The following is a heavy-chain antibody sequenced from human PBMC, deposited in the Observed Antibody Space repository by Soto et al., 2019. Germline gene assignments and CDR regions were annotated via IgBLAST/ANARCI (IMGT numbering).Heavy chain of an antibody. CDR2: IIPIFGTA. CDR1: GGTFSSYA. CDR3: ARDAANWGPHFWYFDL. J-gene: IGHJ2*01. Sequence: QVQLVQSGAEVKKPGSSVKVSCKASGGTFSSYAISWVRQAPGQGLEWMGGIIPIFGTANYAQKFQGRVTITADESTRTAYMELSSLRSEDTAVYYCARDAANWGPHFWYFDLWGRGTLVTVSS. V-gene: IGHV1-69*12. D-gene: IGHD7-27*01.